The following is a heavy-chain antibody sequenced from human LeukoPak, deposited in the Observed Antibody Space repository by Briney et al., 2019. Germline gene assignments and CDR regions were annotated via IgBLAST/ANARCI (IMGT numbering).Heavy chain of an antibody. CDR3: ARDYREMATIIVFDY. D-gene: IGHD5-24*01. Sequence: VSVKVSCKASGYTFTGYYMHWVRQAPGQGLEWIGRINPNSGGTNYAQKFQGRVTMTRDTSISTAYMELSRLRSDDTAVYYCARDYREMATIIVFDYWGQGTLVTVSS. CDR2: INPNSGGT. J-gene: IGHJ4*02. CDR1: GYTFTGYY. V-gene: IGHV1-2*06.